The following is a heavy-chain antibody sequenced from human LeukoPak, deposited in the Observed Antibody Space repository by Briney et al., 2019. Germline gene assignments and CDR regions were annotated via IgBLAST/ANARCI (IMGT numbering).Heavy chain of an antibody. CDR3: ARDQGGATSY. CDR1: GFTFSSYW. Sequence: GGSLRHSCAASGFTFSSYWMHWVRQAPGKGPVWVSRINSDGSSTSYADSVKGRFTISRDNAKNTLYLQMNSLRAEDTAVYYCARDQGGATSYRGQGTLGTV. D-gene: IGHD1-26*01. CDR2: INSDGSST. J-gene: IGHJ4*02. V-gene: IGHV3-74*01.